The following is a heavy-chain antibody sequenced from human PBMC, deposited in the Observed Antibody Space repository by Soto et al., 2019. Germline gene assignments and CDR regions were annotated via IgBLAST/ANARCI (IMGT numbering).Heavy chain of an antibody. D-gene: IGHD1-7*01. J-gene: IGHJ1*01. V-gene: IGHV3-23*01. CDR1: GFTFISYA. Sequence: PGGSLRLSCAASGFTFISYAMSWVRQAPGKGLEWVSAISGSGGSTYYADSVKGRFTISRDNSKNTLYLQMNSLRAEDTAVYYCAKSLRGITGTTYYFQHWGQGTLVTVSS. CDR2: ISGSGGST. CDR3: AKSLRGITGTTYYFQH.